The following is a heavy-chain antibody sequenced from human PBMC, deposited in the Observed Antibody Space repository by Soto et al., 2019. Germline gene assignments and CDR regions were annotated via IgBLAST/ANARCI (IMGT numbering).Heavy chain of an antibody. CDR2: IKEDGSGT. D-gene: IGHD5-18*01. CDR3: ARGDGDYNDGNGYLARH. Sequence: GGSLRLSCAASGFTFSSYGMRWVRQAPGKGLEWVANIKEDGSGTYYADSVQGRLTISRDNAKNTLYLQMNSLRAEDTAVYYCARGDGDYNDGNGYLARHWGQGTLVTVSS. CDR1: GFTFSSYG. V-gene: IGHV3-7*04. J-gene: IGHJ4*02.